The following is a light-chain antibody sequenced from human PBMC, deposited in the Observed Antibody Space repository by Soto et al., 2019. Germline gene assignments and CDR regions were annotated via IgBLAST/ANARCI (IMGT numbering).Light chain of an antibody. CDR2: EVA. V-gene: IGLV2-8*01. CDR3: SSYAGSVHYV. CDR1: SSDVGGYNY. J-gene: IGLJ1*01. Sequence: QSALTQPPSASGSPGQSVTISCTGTSSDVGGYNYVSWYQQHPGKAPKLIIYEVARRPLGVPARFSGSKSGNTASLTVSGLQAEDEADYYCSSYAGSVHYVFGTGTKLTVL.